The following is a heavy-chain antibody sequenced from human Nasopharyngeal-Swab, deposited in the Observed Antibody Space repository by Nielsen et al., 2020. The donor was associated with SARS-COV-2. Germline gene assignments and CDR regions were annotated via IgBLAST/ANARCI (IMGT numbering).Heavy chain of an antibody. CDR2: ISHTGSDI. D-gene: IGHD3-10*01. V-gene: IGHV3-21*01. CDR1: GFIFSTYN. J-gene: IGHJ4*02. Sequence: GESLKISCVGSGFIFSTYNLNSVRQAPGKGLEWVSSISHTGSDIYYADSVKGRFTISRDNAKNSVYLQMNSLRAEDTAVYYCARGFGSGRHWGQGTLVTVSS. CDR3: ARGFGSGRH.